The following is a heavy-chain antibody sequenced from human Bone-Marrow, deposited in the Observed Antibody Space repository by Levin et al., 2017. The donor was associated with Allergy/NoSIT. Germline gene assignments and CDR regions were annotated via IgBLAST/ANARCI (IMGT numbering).Heavy chain of an antibody. J-gene: IGHJ4*02. CDR2: ISYDGSNK. CDR3: ATEALDY. V-gene: IGHV3-30-3*01. CDR1: GFTFSSYA. Sequence: GGSLRLSCAASGFTFSSYAMHWVRQAPGKGLEWVAVISYDGSNKYYADSVKGRFTISRDNAKNSLSLQMSSLRAEDTAVYYCATEALDYWGQGTLVIVSS.